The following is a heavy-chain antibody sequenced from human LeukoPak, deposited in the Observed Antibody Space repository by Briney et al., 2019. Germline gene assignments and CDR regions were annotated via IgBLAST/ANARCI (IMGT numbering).Heavy chain of an antibody. CDR3: TRRVVPAAMYDY. CDR1: GFTFGDYA. CDR2: IRSKAYGGTT. V-gene: IGHV3-49*04. J-gene: IGHJ4*02. D-gene: IGHD2-2*01. Sequence: PGGSLRLSCTASGFTFGDYAMSWVRQAPGKGLEWVGFIRSKAYGGTTEYAASVKGRFTISRDDSKSIAYLQMNSLKTEDTAVYYCTRRVVPAAMYDYWGQGTPVTVSS.